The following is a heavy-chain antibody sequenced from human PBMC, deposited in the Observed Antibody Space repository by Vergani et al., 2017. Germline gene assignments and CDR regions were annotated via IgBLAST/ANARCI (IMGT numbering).Heavy chain of an antibody. D-gene: IGHD3-22*01. CDR1: GYSLTELT. Sequence: QVQLVQSGSEVRKPGASVKVSCQVSGYSLTELTIHWVRQAPGKGLEWKGGFDPEHGEVTFAHHIQGRVTMTEDRSTDTAYMELSSLRPEDTALYYCAILNDYYDSSGYYLDYWGQGTLVTVSS. J-gene: IGHJ4*02. CDR3: AILNDYYDSSGYYLDY. CDR2: FDPEHGEV. V-gene: IGHV1-24*01.